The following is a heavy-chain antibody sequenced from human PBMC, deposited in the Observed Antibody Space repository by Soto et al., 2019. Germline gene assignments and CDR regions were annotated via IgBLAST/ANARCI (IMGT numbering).Heavy chain of an antibody. V-gene: IGHV3-11*01. Sequence: GGSLRLSCAASGFTFSDYQRSWIRQAPRKGLEWVSYISSSGSIISYADSVRGRFTISRDNPKNSLYLQVNSLRAEDTAVYYCARDLGYYDSSGYFDYWGQGTLVTVSS. CDR1: GFTFSDYQ. CDR2: ISSSGSII. CDR3: ARDLGYYDSSGYFDY. D-gene: IGHD3-22*01. J-gene: IGHJ4*02.